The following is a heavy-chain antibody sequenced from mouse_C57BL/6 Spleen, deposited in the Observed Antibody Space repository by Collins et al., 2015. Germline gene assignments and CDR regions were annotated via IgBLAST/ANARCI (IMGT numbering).Heavy chain of an antibody. Sequence: LQQPGSELVRPGASVKLSCKASGYTFTSYWMHWVKQRPGQGLEWIGNIYPGSGSTNYDEKFKTKATLTVDTSSSTAYMQLSSLTSEDSAVYYCTRFYYGNLHAMDYWGQGTSVTVSS. CDR1: GYTFTSYW. CDR2: IYPGSGST. CDR3: TRFYYGNLHAMDY. J-gene: IGHJ4*01. V-gene: IGHV1S22*01. D-gene: IGHD2-1*01.